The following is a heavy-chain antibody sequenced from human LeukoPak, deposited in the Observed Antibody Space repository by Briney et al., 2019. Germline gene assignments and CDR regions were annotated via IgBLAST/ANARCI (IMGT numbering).Heavy chain of an antibody. CDR3: ASPAKRRDHKPVPFAY. J-gene: IGHJ4*02. V-gene: IGHV1-69*10. Sequence: SVTVSFTASGGTLTIYAISWVRQAPGQGLEWMGGIITILGIANYAQKFQGRVTITADKSTSTAYMELSSLRAEDTAVYYCASPAKRRDHKPVPFAYWGQGTLVTVSS. D-gene: IGHD5-24*01. CDR1: GGTLTIYA. CDR2: IITILGIA.